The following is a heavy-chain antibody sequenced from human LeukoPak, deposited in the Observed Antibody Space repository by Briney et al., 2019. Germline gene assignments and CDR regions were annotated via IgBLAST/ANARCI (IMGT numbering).Heavy chain of an antibody. Sequence: SQTLSLTCTVSGGSISSGDYYWSWIRQPPGKGLEWIGYIYYSGSTYYNPSLKSRVTISEDTSKNQFSLKLSSVTAADTAVYYCARGALYYDSSGYYPLDYWGQGTLVTVSS. D-gene: IGHD3-22*01. CDR2: IYYSGST. V-gene: IGHV4-30-4*01. J-gene: IGHJ4*02. CDR1: GGSISSGDYY. CDR3: ARGALYYDSSGYYPLDY.